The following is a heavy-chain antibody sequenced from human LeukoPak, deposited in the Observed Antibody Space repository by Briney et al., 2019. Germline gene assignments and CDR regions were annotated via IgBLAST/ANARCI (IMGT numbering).Heavy chain of an antibody. CDR3: ASVSRVVSSGWYIDPFDY. Sequence: VSVKVSCKASGYTFTGYYMHWVRQAPGQGLEWMGWIIPNSGGTNYAQKFQGRVTMTRDTSISTAYMELSGLTSDDTAVSDCASVSRVVSSGWYIDPFDYCGRGTLVTVSS. V-gene: IGHV1-2*02. J-gene: IGHJ4*02. CDR2: IIPNSGGT. CDR1: GYTFTGYY. D-gene: IGHD6-19*01.